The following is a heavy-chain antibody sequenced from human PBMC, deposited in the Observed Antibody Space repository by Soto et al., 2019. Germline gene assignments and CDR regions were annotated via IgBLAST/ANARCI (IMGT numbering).Heavy chain of an antibody. Sequence: GGSLRLSCAASGFTFSSYAMSWVRQAPGKGLEWVSAISGSGGSTYYADSVKGRFTISRDNSKNTLYLQMNSLRAEDTAVYYCAKGGPDYYDSSGYQPDMDVWGQGTTVTVSS. CDR1: GFTFSSYA. CDR3: AKGGPDYYDSSGYQPDMDV. J-gene: IGHJ6*02. CDR2: ISGSGGST. D-gene: IGHD3-22*01. V-gene: IGHV3-23*01.